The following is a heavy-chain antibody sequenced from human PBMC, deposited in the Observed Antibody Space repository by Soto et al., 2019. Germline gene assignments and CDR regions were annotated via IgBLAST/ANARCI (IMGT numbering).Heavy chain of an antibody. Sequence: QVQLLESGGGVVQPGGSLRLSCAASGFTFSGYAMHWVRQAPGKGLEWVASISHDGNNKYYGDSVKDRFTLSRDNSKASLYLQMNVLTAETTALYYWLRVGWGSSLGNCMDYWGQGTTVTVSS. CDR2: ISHDGNNK. V-gene: IGHV3-30*03. CDR3: LRVGWGSSLGNCMDY. J-gene: IGHJ6*02. CDR1: GFTFSGYA. D-gene: IGHD5-18*01.